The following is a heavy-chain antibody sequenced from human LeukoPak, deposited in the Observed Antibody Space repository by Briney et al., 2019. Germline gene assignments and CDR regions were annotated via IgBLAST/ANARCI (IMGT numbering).Heavy chain of an antibody. J-gene: IGHJ4*02. V-gene: IGHV3-64*01. CDR1: GFTFSSYA. Sequence: GGSLRLSCAASGFTFSSYAMHWVRQAPGKGLEYVSAISSNGGSTYYANSVKGRFTISRDNSKNTLYLQMGSLRAEDTAVYYCARDQTFVGGIDCWGQGTLVTVSS. CDR3: ARDQTFVGGIDC. D-gene: IGHD2-21*01. CDR2: ISSNGGST.